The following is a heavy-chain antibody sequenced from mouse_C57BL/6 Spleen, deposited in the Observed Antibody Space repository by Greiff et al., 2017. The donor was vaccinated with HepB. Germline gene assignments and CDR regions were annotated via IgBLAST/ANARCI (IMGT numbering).Heavy chain of an antibody. J-gene: IGHJ4*01. Sequence: VKLMESGPELVKPGASVKLSCKASGYTFTSYDINWVKQRPGQGLEWIGWFYPRDGSTKYNEKFKGKATLTVDTSSSTAYMELHSLTSEDSAVYFCAREEGYGSVYAMDYWGQGTSVTVSS. D-gene: IGHD1-1*01. CDR1: GYTFTSYD. CDR3: AREEGYGSVYAMDY. V-gene: IGHV1-85*01. CDR2: FYPRDGST.